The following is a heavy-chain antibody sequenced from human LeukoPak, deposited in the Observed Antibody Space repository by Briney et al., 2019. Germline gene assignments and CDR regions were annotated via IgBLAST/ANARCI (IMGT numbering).Heavy chain of an antibody. CDR3: ATDQRWELPLNY. CDR1: GFTFRYAW. J-gene: IGHJ4*02. CDR2: IKSKTDGGTT. Sequence: PGGSLRLSCAASGFTFRYAWMSRVRQAPGKGLEWGGRIKSKTDGGTTDYAAPVKGRFTISRDDSRDTLYLQMNSLKTEDTAVYYCATDQRWELPLNYWGQGTLVTVSS. V-gene: IGHV3-15*01. D-gene: IGHD1-26*01.